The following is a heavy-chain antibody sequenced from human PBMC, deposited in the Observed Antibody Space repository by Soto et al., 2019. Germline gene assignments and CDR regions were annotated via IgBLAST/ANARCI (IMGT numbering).Heavy chain of an antibody. D-gene: IGHD3-9*01. J-gene: IGHJ4*01. CDR1: GRTFSTYA. Sequence: QVQLVQSASEVRKPGSSVTVTYKTSGRTFSTYAINWVRQAPGQGLEWMGGIIPIFGAPRYADKFQGRITITADESTSTAYMELISLRSEDTAVYYCARGTYDVLTAYPTYYFDLWGRGTLVTVSS. V-gene: IGHV1-69*12. CDR2: IIPIFGAP. CDR3: ARGTYDVLTAYPTYYFDL.